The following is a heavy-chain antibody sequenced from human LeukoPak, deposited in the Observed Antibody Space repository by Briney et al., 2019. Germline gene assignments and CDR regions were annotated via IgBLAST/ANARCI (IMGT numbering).Heavy chain of an antibody. Sequence: SGTLSLTCAVSGGSISSSNWWSWVRQPPGKGLEWIGEIYHSGSTNYNPSLKSRVTISVDKSKNQFSLKLSSVTAADTAVYYCARVGGDSSSLNWFDPWGQGTLVTVSS. CDR2: IYHSGST. V-gene: IGHV4-4*02. D-gene: IGHD6-13*01. CDR1: GGSISSSNW. CDR3: ARVGGDSSSLNWFDP. J-gene: IGHJ5*02.